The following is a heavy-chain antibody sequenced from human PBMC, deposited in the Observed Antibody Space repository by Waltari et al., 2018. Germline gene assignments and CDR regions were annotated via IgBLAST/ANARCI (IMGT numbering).Heavy chain of an antibody. CDR3: ARADSSGYYSDLDY. CDR1: GFTFSSYS. Sequence: EVQLVESGGGLVQPGGSLRLSCAASGFTFSSYSMNWVRQAPGKGLEWVSYISSSSTIYYADSVKGRFTISRDNAKNSLYLQMNSLRAEDTAVYYCARADSSGYYSDLDYWGQGTLVTVSS. CDR2: ISSSSTI. J-gene: IGHJ4*02. D-gene: IGHD3-22*01. V-gene: IGHV3-48*01.